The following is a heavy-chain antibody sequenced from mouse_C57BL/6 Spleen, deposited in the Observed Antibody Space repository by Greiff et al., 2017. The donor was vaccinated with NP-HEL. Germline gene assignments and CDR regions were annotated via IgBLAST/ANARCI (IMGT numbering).Heavy chain of an antibody. V-gene: IGHV3-8*01. CDR1: GYSITSDY. D-gene: IGHD2-5*01. CDR3: ARGSNCDWYFDV. Sequence: EVKVVESGPGLAKPSQTLSLTCSVTGYSITSDYWNWIRKFPGNKLEYMGYISYSGSTYYNPSLKSRISITRDTSKNQYYLQLNSVTTEDTATYXCARGSNCDWYFDVWGTGTTVTVSS. CDR2: ISYSGST. J-gene: IGHJ1*03.